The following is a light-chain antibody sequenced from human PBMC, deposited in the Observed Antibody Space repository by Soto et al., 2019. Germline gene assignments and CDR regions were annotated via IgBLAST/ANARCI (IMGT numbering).Light chain of an antibody. CDR1: SGDIGRYKF. Sequence: QSALTQPASVSGSPGQSVTISCTGTSGDIGRYKFVSWFQQHPGKAPKLLIFEGTNRPSGVSHRFSGSKSGNTASLTISGLQAEDEAMYFCSSSTNTNTLVIFGGGTKLPS. CDR3: SSSTNTNTLVI. V-gene: IGLV2-14*01. CDR2: EGT. J-gene: IGLJ2*01.